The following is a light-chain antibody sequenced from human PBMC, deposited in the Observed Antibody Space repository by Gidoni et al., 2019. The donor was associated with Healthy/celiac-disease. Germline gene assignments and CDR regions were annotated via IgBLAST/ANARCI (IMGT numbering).Light chain of an antibody. CDR1: KLGDKY. CDR2: QNS. CDR3: QAWDSSTDVV. Sequence: SYALIQPTSVSVPLGQTASITCSGDKLGDKYACWYQQKPGQSPLLVIYQNSKRPSGIPERFSGSNSGNTATLTISGTQAMDEADYYCQAWDSSTDVVFGGGTKLTVL. J-gene: IGLJ2*01. V-gene: IGLV3-1*01.